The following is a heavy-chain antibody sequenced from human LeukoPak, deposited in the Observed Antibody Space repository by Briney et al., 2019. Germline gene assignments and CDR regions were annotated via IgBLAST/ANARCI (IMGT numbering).Heavy chain of an antibody. D-gene: IGHD3-16*01. Sequence: SETLSLTCTVSGGSISSYYWSWIRQPPGKGLEWIGYIYYSGSTNYNPSLKSRVTISVDTSKNQFSLKLSSVTAADTAVYYCARVMGQVDAFDIWGQGTMVTVSS. J-gene: IGHJ3*02. V-gene: IGHV4-59*08. CDR2: IYYSGST. CDR1: GGSISSYY. CDR3: ARVMGQVDAFDI.